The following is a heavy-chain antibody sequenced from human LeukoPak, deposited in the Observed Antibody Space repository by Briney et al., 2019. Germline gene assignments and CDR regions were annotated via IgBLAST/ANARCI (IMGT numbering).Heavy chain of an antibody. CDR3: ARGFRGPNFDY. CDR1: GYSISSGFY. D-gene: IGHD3-10*01. J-gene: IGHJ4*02. V-gene: IGHV4-38-2*02. Sequence: SETLSLTCTVSGYSISSGFYWGWIRQPPGEGLQYIGSIHYSGSTFYNPSLKSRVTISIDTSKNQFSLRLSSVTAADTAVYYCARGFRGPNFDYWGQGTLVTVSS. CDR2: IHYSGST.